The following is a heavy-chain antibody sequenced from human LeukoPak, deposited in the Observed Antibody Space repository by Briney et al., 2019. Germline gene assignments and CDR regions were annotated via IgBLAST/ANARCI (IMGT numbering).Heavy chain of an antibody. CDR3: ARYSGTKRDFDY. Sequence: SETLSLTCTVSGGSISNDGYYWSWIRQHPGKGLEWIGYIYYSGITYYNPSLKSRFTISVDTSKNQFSLKLSSVTAADTALYYCARYSGTKRDFDYWGQGTLVTVSS. CDR2: IYYSGIT. D-gene: IGHD5-12*01. V-gene: IGHV4-31*03. CDR1: GGSISNDGYY. J-gene: IGHJ4*02.